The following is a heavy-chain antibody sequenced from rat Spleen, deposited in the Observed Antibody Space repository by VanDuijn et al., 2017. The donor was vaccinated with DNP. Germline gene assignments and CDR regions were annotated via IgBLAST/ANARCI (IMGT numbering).Heavy chain of an antibody. J-gene: IGHJ2*01. V-gene: IGHV5-7*01. CDR3: ASRPPPTRGPFDY. CDR2: INYDGSDT. D-gene: IGHD1-4*01. Sequence: EVQLVESGGGLVQPGRSLKLSCAVSGITFSDHNMAWVRQAPKKGLEWVATINYDGSDTYYRDSVKGRLTMSRDNAKSTLYLQMDSLRSEETAIYYCASRPPPTRGPFDYWGQGVTVTVSS. CDR1: GITFSDHN.